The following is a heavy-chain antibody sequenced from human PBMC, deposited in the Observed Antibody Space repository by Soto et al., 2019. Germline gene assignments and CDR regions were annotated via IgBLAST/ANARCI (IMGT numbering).Heavy chain of an antibody. Sequence: QVQLVQSGAEVKKPGSSVTVSCKASGGTFGNSAISWVRQAPGQGLEWMGGIIPIFPTPDYAQKFQGRVTITADEXXXXXXXXXXXXXXXXXXXXXXXXXXXXXXXXXXYYYAMDVWGQGTTVTVSS. J-gene: IGHJ6*02. CDR3: XXXXXXXXXXXXYYYAMDV. CDR2: IIPIFPTP. V-gene: IGHV1-69*12. CDR1: GGTFGNSA.